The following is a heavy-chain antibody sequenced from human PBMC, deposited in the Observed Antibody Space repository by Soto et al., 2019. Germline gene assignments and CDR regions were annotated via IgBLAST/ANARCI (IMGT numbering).Heavy chain of an antibody. J-gene: IGHJ4*02. D-gene: IGHD3-22*01. CDR2: ISYDGSNK. Sequence: QVQLVESGGGVVQPGRSLRLSCAASGFTFSSYAMHWFRQAPGKGLEWVAVISYDGSNKYYADSVKGRFTISRDNSKNTLYLKMNSLRAEYTAVYYCARDPHYDSSGYCDYWGQGTLVTVSS. CDR3: ARDPHYDSSGYCDY. CDR1: GFTFSSYA. V-gene: IGHV3-30-3*01.